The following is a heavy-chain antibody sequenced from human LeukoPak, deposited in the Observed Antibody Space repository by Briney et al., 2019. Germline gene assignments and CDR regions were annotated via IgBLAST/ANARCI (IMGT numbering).Heavy chain of an antibody. CDR2: VYYSGST. J-gene: IGHJ6*02. Sequence: SELLSLTCTVSGGSISSSSYYWGWIRQPPGKGLEWIGSVYYSGSTYYNPSLKSRVTISVDTSKNQFSLKLSSVTAADTAVYYCARPTAEYLYGMDVWGQRTSPTVSS. CDR3: ARPTAEYLYGMDV. D-gene: IGHD2-2*01. CDR1: GGSISSSSYY. V-gene: IGHV4-39*01.